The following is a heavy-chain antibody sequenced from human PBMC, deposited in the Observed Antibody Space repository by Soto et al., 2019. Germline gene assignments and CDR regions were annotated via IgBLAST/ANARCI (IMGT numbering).Heavy chain of an antibody. Sequence: SETLSLTCTVSGGSISSGGYYWSWIRQHPGKGLEWIGYIYYSGSTYYNPSLKSRVTISVDTSKNQFSLKLRSVTAADTAVYYCARAVLRYFDWYPIFDYWGQGTLVTVSS. D-gene: IGHD3-9*01. CDR3: ARAVLRYFDWYPIFDY. CDR1: GGSISSGGYY. CDR2: IYYSGST. V-gene: IGHV4-31*03. J-gene: IGHJ4*02.